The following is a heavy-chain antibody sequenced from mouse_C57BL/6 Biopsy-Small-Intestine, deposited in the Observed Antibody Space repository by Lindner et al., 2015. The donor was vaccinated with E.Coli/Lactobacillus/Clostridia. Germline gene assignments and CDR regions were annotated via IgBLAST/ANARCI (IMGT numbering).Heavy chain of an antibody. Sequence: SVKVSCKASGGTFSSYAISWVRQAPGQGLEWMGGIIPIFDTANYAQKFQGRVTITADTSTSTAYMELSSLRSEDTAVYYCARVNFFEVNDKINDKTKLERILGRKKKPAEYYYYDMDVWGQGTTVTVSS. CDR1: GGTFSSYA. V-gene: IGHV1-81*01. J-gene: IGHJ1*01. D-gene: IGHD1-3*01. CDR2: IIPIFDTA. CDR3: ARVNFFEVNDKINDKTKLERILGRKKKPAEYYYYDMDV.